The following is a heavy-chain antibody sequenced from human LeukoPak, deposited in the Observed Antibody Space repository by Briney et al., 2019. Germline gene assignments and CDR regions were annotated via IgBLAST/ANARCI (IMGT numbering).Heavy chain of an antibody. Sequence: PSETLSLTCAVSGYSISSGYYWGWIRQPPGKELEWIGSIYHSGSTYYNPSLKSRVTISVDTAKNQFSLKLSSVTAADTAVYYCAREGSSTSSTYDYWGQGTLVTVSS. CDR1: GYSISSGYY. CDR3: AREGSSTSSTYDY. D-gene: IGHD2-2*01. CDR2: IYHSGST. V-gene: IGHV4-38-2*01. J-gene: IGHJ4*02.